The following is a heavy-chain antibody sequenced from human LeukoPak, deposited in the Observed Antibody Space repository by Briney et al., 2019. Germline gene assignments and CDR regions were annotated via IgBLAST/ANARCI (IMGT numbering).Heavy chain of an antibody. CDR2: INHSGST. CDR1: GGPFSGYY. Sequence: SETLSLTCAVYGGPFSGYYWSWIRQPPGKGLEWIGEINHSGSTNYNPSLKSRVTISVDTSKNQFSLKLSSVTAADTAVYYCARALVRGWLLLYVDYWGQGTLVTVSS. CDR3: ARALVRGWLLLYVDY. D-gene: IGHD3-22*01. J-gene: IGHJ4*02. V-gene: IGHV4-34*01.